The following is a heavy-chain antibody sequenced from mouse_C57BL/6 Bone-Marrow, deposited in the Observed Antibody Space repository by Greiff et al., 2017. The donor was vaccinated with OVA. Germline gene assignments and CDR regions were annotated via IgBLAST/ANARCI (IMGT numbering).Heavy chain of an antibody. V-gene: IGHV1-76*01. J-gene: IGHJ2*01. CDR1: GYTFTDYY. Sequence: QVQLQQSGAELVRPGASVKLSCKASGYTFTDYYINWVKQRPGQGLEWIARIYPGSGNTYYNEKFKGKATLTAEKSSSTAYMQLSSLTSEDSAVYFCARERYDYDGRGGFGYWGQGTTLTVSS. D-gene: IGHD2-4*01. CDR3: ARERYDYDGRGGFGY. CDR2: IYPGSGNT.